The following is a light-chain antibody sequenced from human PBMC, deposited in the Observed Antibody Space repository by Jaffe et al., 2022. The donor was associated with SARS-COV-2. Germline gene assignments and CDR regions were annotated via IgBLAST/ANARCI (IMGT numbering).Light chain of an antibody. Sequence: SYVLTQPPSVSVAPGKTAGITCGGNDMETKSVYWYQQRPGQAPVLVIFHNSDRPSGIPARFSGSKSGNTATLTISGVEAGDEADYYCQVWDSSSDWVFGGGTKLTVL. V-gene: IGLV3-21*01. CDR2: HNS. CDR1: DMETKS. J-gene: IGLJ3*02. CDR3: QVWDSSSDWV.